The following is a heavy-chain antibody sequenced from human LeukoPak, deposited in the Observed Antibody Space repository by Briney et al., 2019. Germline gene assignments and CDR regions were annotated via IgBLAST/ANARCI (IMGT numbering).Heavy chain of an antibody. CDR1: GFTFSSYS. D-gene: IGHD3-10*01. V-gene: IGHV3-21*01. CDR3: ATAYYYGSGSYNYYYYGMDV. Sequence: PGGSLRLSCVASGFTFSSYSMNWFRQAPGKGREWVSSITSSSSSIYYSDSLKGRFTISRDNAKNSLYLQMSSLRAEDTAVYYCATAYYYGSGSYNYYYYGMDVWGKGTTVTVSS. CDR2: ITSSSSSI. J-gene: IGHJ6*04.